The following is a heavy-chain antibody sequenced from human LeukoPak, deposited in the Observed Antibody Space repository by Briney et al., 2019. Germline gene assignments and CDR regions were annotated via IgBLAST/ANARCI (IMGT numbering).Heavy chain of an antibody. V-gene: IGHV3-23*01. CDR2: ISGSGGST. D-gene: IGHD3-3*01. J-gene: IGHJ4*02. CDR3: AKDPPLRFLEWLSPFYFDY. CDR1: GFTFSSYA. Sequence: PGGSLRLYCAASGFTFSSYAMSWVRQAPGKGLEWVSAISGSGGSTYYADSVKGRFTISRDNSKNTLYLQMNSLRAEDTAVYYCAKDPPLRFLEWLSPFYFDYWGQGTLVTVSS.